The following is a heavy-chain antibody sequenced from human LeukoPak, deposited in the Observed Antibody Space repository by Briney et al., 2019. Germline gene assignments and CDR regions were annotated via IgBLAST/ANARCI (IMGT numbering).Heavy chain of an antibody. D-gene: IGHD1-1*01. CDR2: IIPIFGTA. J-gene: IGHJ3*02. CDR3: ARGGGYGEAFDI. Sequence: SVKVSCKASGGTFSSYATSWVRQAPGQGLEWMGGIIPIFGTAHYAHKFQGTVTITADESTSTAYMELSSLRSEDRAVYYCARGGGYGEAFDIWGQGTMVTVSS. CDR1: GGTFSSYA. V-gene: IGHV1-69*13.